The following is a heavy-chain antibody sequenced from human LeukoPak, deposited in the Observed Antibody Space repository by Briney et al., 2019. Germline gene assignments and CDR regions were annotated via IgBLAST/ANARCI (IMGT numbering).Heavy chain of an antibody. V-gene: IGHV3-48*03. CDR3: ARDEVSIFGVVKIYFDY. D-gene: IGHD3-3*01. J-gene: IGHJ4*02. Sequence: GGSLRLSCAASGFTFSSYEMNWVSQAPGKGLEWVSYISSSGSTIYYADSVKGRFTISRDNAKNSLYLQMNSLRAEDAAVYYCARDEVSIFGVVKIYFDYWGQGTLVTVSS. CDR2: ISSSGSTI. CDR1: GFTFSSYE.